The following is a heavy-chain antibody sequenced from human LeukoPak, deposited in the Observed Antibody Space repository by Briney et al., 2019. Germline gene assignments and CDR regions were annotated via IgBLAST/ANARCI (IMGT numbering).Heavy chain of an antibody. Sequence: ASLKVSCKVSGYTLTELSMHWFRHAHGKGLEWMGGFDPEDGETIYAQKFQGRVTMTEDTSTDTAYMELSSLRSEDTAVYYCATEGCSGGSCPPKFDYWGQGTLVTVSS. CDR2: FDPEDGET. CDR3: ATEGCSGGSCPPKFDY. V-gene: IGHV1-24*01. J-gene: IGHJ4*02. CDR1: GYTLTELS. D-gene: IGHD2-15*01.